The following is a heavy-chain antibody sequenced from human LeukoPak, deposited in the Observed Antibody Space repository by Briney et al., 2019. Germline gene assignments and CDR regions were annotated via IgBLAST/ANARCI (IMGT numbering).Heavy chain of an antibody. V-gene: IGHV1-2*02. Sequence: GASVKVSCNASGYTFTGYYIHWVRQAPGQGLEWMGRINPNSGDTNYAQKVQGRVTMTRDTSVNTAYMELSRLRTDDTALYYCAKDLHEYYFDYWGQGTLVTVSS. CDR1: GYTFTGYY. CDR3: AKDLHEYYFDY. J-gene: IGHJ4*02. CDR2: INPNSGDT.